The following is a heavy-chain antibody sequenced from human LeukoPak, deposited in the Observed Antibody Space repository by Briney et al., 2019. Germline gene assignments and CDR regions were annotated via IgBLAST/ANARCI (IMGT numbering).Heavy chain of an antibody. CDR3: ARDFGYYDSSGYYSHFDY. V-gene: IGHV3-11*01. CDR2: ISSSGSNI. Sequence: PGGSLRLSCAASGFTFSDYYMSWIRQAPGKGLEWVSYISSSGSNIYYADSVKGRFTISRDNAKNSLYLQMNSLRAEDTAVYYCARDFGYYDSSGYYSHFDYWGQGTLVTVSS. D-gene: IGHD3-22*01. CDR1: GFTFSDYY. J-gene: IGHJ4*02.